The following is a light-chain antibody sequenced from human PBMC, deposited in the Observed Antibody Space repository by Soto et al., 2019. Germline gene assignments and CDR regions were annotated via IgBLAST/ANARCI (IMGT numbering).Light chain of an antibody. V-gene: IGLV2-8*01. J-gene: IGLJ2*01. CDR3: SSYAGSNLV. Sequence: QSALTQPPSASGSPGQSVTISCTGTSSDVGSYNYVSWYQQHPGKAPKLMIYEVSKRPSGVPDRFSGSKSGNTASLTVSGLQAEDEADYYCSSYAGSNLVFGGGPKLTVL. CDR2: EVS. CDR1: SSDVGSYNY.